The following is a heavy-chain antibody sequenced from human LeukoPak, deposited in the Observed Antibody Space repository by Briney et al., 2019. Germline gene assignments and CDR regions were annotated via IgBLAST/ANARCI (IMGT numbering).Heavy chain of an antibody. CDR1: GFTFGDYS. CDR3: SRVFSSTFYYMDV. Sequence: GGSLRLSCSASGFTFGDYSMTWVRQAPGKGLEWVGFIRTKTYRASTEYAASVKGRFTISRDDSKRIAYLQMNSLKTEDTAVYYCSRVFSSTFYYMDVWGKGTTVTVSS. V-gene: IGHV3-49*04. D-gene: IGHD2-2*01. CDR2: IRTKTYRAST. J-gene: IGHJ6*03.